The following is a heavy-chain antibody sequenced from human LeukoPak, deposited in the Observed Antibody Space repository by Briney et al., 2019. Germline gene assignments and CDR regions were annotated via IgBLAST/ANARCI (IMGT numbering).Heavy chain of an antibody. CDR3: ARPRPGWSSVMPYFDY. Sequence: GGSLRLSCAASGFTFSSYAMHWVRQAPGKGLEWVAVISYDGSNKYYADSVKGRFTISRDNSKNTLYLQMNSLRAEDTAVYYCARPRPGWSSVMPYFDYWGQGTLVTVSS. CDR1: GFTFSSYA. J-gene: IGHJ4*02. V-gene: IGHV3-30*04. CDR2: ISYDGSNK. D-gene: IGHD3-16*01.